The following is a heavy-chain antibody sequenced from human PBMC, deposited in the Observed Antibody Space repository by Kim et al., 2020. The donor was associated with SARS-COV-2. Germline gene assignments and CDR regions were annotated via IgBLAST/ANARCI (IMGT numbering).Heavy chain of an antibody. Sequence: GGSLRLSCAASGFTFDDYTMHWVRQAPGKGLEWVSLISWDGGSTYYADSVKGRFTISRDNSKNSLYLQMNSLRTEDTALYYCAKDIDSESGSGWGTPGYWGQGTLVTVSS. J-gene: IGHJ4*02. CDR1: GFTFDDYT. CDR3: AKDIDSESGSGWGTPGY. D-gene: IGHD2-15*01. CDR2: ISWDGGST. V-gene: IGHV3-43*01.